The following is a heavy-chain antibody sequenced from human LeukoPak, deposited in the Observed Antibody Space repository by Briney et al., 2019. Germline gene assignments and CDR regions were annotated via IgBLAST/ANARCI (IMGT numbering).Heavy chain of an antibody. CDR2: VYTSGNT. V-gene: IGHV4-61*09. J-gene: IGHJ6*03. CDR3: ARGPEGWLIPYYMEV. CDR1: GGSVNSGIHS. Sequence: KASETLSLTCSVSGGSVNSGIHSWSWIRQPAGKGLEWIGNVYTSGNTNYSPSLGSRVTISVDTSNNQFSLRLTSVTAADTAVYYCARGPEGWLIPYYMEVWGKGATVTISS. D-gene: IGHD3-16*01.